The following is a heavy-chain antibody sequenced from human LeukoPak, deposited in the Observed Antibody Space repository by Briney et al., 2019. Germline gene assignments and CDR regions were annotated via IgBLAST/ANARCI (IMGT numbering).Heavy chain of an antibody. D-gene: IGHD6-13*01. CDR2: IYSGGST. CDR3: ARGGSSSWYGYNPKNFDY. J-gene: IGHJ4*02. V-gene: IGHV3-53*01. Sequence: GGSLRLSCAASGFTFSSNYMSWVRQAPGKGLEWVSVIYSGGSTYYADPVKGRFTISRDNSKNTLYLQMNSLRAEDTAVYYCARGGSSSWYGYNPKNFDYWGQGTLVTVSS. CDR1: GFTFSSNY.